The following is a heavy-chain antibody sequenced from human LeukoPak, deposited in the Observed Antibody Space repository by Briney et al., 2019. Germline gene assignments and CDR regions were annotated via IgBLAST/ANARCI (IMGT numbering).Heavy chain of an antibody. CDR1: GDLISSGNYY. CDR2: IHTSGST. Sequence: SQTLSLTCTVSGDLISSGNYYWNWIRQPAGKGLEWIGRIHTSGSTNYNPPLKSRVTISVDTSKNQFSLKLSSVTAADTAVYYCARNGGGKWNFIGDWGRGTLVIVSS. CDR3: ARNGGGKWNFIGD. D-gene: IGHD1-7*01. J-gene: IGHJ4*02. V-gene: IGHV4-61*02.